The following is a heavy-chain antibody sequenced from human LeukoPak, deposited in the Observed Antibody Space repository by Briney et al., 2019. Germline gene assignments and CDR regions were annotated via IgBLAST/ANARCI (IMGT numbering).Heavy chain of an antibody. D-gene: IGHD1-26*01. J-gene: IGHJ6*03. Sequence: SEPLSLTCTVSGGSISSGIYYWGWIRQPPGKGLECIGSIYYSGSTYYNPSLKSRVTISVDTSKNQFSLKLSSVTAADTAVHYCARVVESSLLYNYYYYMDVWGKGTTVTVSS. V-gene: IGHV4-39*07. CDR2: IYYSGST. CDR3: ARVVESSLLYNYYYYMDV. CDR1: GGSISSGIYY.